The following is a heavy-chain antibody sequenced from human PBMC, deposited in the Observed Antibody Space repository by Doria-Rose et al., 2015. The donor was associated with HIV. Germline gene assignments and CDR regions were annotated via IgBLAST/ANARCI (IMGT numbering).Heavy chain of an antibody. J-gene: IGHJ4*02. D-gene: IGHD3-3*01. Sequence: IRHVPGKGLESLGYTYYTGTSDYSPSLKSRLNMAVDTSKNQFSLKLSFVTVADTAVYYCERMGSYRELDYWGQGALVIVSA. V-gene: IGHV4-31*02. CDR2: TYYTGTS. CDR3: ERMGSYRELDY.